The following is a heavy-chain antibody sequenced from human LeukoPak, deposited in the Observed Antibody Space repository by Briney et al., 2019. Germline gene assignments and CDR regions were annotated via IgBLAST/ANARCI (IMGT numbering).Heavy chain of an antibody. V-gene: IGHV1-46*01. D-gene: IGHD3-22*01. J-gene: IGHJ5*02. CDR3: ARGPVYDSSGYYYGSWFDP. Sequence: ASVKVSCKASGYTFTSYYMHWVRQAPGQGLEWMGIINPSGGSTSYAQKFQGRVTMTRDTPTSTVYMELSSLRSEDTAVYYCARGPVYDSSGYYYGSWFDPWGQGTLVTVSS. CDR2: INPSGGST. CDR1: GYTFTSYY.